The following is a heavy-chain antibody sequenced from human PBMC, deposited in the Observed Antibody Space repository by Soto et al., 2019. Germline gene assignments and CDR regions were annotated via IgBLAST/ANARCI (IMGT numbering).Heavy chain of an antibody. CDR1: GYTFTSYD. V-gene: IGHV1-8*01. J-gene: IGHJ6*03. CDR3: ASVAVAGTGARYYYYYMDV. CDR2: MNPNSGNT. Sequence: ASVKVSCKASGYTFTSYDINWVRQATGQGLEWMGWMNPNSGNTGYAQKFQGRVTMTRNTSISTAYMELSSLRSEDTAVYYCASVAVAGTGARYYYYYMDVWGKGTTVTV. D-gene: IGHD6-19*01.